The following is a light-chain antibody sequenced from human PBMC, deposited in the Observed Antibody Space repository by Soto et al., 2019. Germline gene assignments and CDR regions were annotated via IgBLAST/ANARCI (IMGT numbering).Light chain of an antibody. CDR2: DVN. Sequence: QSALTQPASVSWSPGQSITISCTGTSSDVGGYNYVSWYQQHPGKAPKLMIYDVNNRPSGVSNRFSGSKSGNTASLTISGLQAEDEADYYCSSYTSSSTPLVFGTGTKGTVL. CDR3: SSYTSSSTPLV. CDR1: SSDVGGYNY. J-gene: IGLJ1*01. V-gene: IGLV2-14*01.